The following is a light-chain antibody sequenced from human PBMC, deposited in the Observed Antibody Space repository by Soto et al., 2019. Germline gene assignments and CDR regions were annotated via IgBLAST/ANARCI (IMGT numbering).Light chain of an antibody. CDR1: SSNIGAVFD. CDR2: SNT. Sequence: QSVLTQPPSVSGAPGQRVTISCTGSSSNIGAVFDVHWYQQLPGTAPKLLIYSNTNRPSGVPDRFSGSKSGNSASLAITGLQAEDDADYYCQAYVKCLSASDLVFGGGTKLTVL. V-gene: IGLV1-40*01. CDR3: QAYVKCLSASDLV. J-gene: IGLJ2*01.